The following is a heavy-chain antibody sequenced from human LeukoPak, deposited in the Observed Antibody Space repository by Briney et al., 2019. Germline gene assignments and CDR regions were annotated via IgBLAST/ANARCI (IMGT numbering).Heavy chain of an antibody. D-gene: IGHD3-22*01. CDR2: ISASGGST. CDR3: AKDPGDSSGYSDY. V-gene: IGHV3-23*01. J-gene: IGHJ4*02. CDR1: GFTFSSSA. Sequence: GGSLRLSCAASGFTFSSSAMSWVRQVPGKGLEWVSGISASGGSTSYADSVRGRFTISRDNSKNTLYVQMNSLRDEDTAVYYCAKDPGDSSGYSDYWGQGTLVTVSS.